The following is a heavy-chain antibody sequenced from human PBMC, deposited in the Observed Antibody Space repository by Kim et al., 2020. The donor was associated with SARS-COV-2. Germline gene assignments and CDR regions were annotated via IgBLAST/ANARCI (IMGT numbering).Heavy chain of an antibody. D-gene: IGHD2-15*01. Sequence: GGSPRLSCAASGFTFSSYWMSWVRQAPGKGLEWVANIKQDGSEKYYVDSVKGRFTISRDNAKNSLYLQMNSLRAEDTAVYYCARVGMSQDIVVVVAAAADYLGQGTLVTVSS. CDR1: GFTFSSYW. J-gene: IGHJ4*02. CDR3: ARVGMSQDIVVVVAAAADY. CDR2: IKQDGSEK. V-gene: IGHV3-7*01.